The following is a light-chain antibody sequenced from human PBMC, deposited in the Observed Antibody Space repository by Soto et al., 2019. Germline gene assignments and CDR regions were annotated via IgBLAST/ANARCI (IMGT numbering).Light chain of an antibody. CDR3: SSCTSSSTRV. CDR1: SSDVGGYNY. J-gene: IGLJ1*01. CDR2: EVS. V-gene: IGLV2-14*01. Sequence: QSVLTQPASVSLSPGQSITMSCTGTSSDVGGYNYVSWYQQHPGKAPKLMIYEVSNRPSGVSNRFSGSKSGNTASLTISGLQAEDEADYYCSSCTSSSTRVFGTGTKVTVL.